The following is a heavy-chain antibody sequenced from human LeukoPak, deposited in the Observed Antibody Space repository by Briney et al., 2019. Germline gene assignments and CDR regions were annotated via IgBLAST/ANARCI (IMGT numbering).Heavy chain of an antibody. Sequence: GGSLRLSCTASTFTLNNYWMSWVRQAPGKGLEWVANIKQDGSEKYYVDSVKGRFTIPRDNAKNSLYLQMNSLRAEDTAVYYCASRAGYTGSWSAFDYWGQGTLVTVSS. D-gene: IGHD6-13*01. CDR2: IKQDGSEK. J-gene: IGHJ4*02. V-gene: IGHV3-7*05. CDR3: ASRAGYTGSWSAFDY. CDR1: TFTLNNYW.